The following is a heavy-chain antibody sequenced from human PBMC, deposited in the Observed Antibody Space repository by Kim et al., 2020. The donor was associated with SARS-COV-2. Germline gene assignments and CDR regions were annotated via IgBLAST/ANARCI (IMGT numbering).Heavy chain of an antibody. Sequence: GGSLRLSCSASGFVFSSYSMNWVRQAPSKGLEWVAFISYDGSIKYYADSVKGRFTISRDTSKNRLFLQMNSLGAEDTAVYYCARGTGRTSGWYDGEDYWGQGTLVTVSS. CDR1: GFVFSSYS. V-gene: IGHV3-30*04. CDR3: ARGTGRTSGWYDGEDY. J-gene: IGHJ4*02. CDR2: ISYDGSIK. D-gene: IGHD6-19*01.